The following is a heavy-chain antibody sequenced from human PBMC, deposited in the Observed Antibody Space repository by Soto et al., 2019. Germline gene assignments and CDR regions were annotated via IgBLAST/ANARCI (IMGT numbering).Heavy chain of an antibody. D-gene: IGHD3-22*01. CDR2: ISYDGSNK. CDR1: GFTFSSYG. Sequence: GGSLRLSCAASGFTFSSYGMHWVRQAPGKGLEWVAVISYDGSNKYYADSVKGRFTISRDNSKNTLYLQMNSLRAEDTAVYYCAKGPFTMIGGYFDYWGQGTLVTVSS. V-gene: IGHV3-30*18. CDR3: AKGPFTMIGGYFDY. J-gene: IGHJ4*02.